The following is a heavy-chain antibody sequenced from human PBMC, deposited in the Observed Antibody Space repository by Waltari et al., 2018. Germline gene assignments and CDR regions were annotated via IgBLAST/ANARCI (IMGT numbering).Heavy chain of an antibody. J-gene: IGHJ5*02. CDR1: GFTVRSNY. CDR3: ARSLDSSGST. D-gene: IGHD3-22*01. Sequence: EVQLVETGGGLIQPGGSLRLSCAASGFTVRSNYMTWVRQAPGKGLEWVSIIYSDDSTYYADSVKGRFAISRDNSENTVLLQMNSLRAEDTAVYYCARSLDSSGSTWGQGTLVTVSS. V-gene: IGHV3-53*02. CDR2: IYSDDST.